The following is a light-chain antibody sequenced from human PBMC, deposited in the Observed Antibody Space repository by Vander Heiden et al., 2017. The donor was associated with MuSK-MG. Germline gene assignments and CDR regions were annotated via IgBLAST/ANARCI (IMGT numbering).Light chain of an antibody. CDR2: EVT. J-gene: IGLJ1*01. Sequence: QSALTQPASVSGSPGQSITISCPGTSSDVGNYDLVSWYQQHPGKAPKLRMYEVTKRPSGVSNRFSGSKSGNTALLTISGLQADDEADYDCSSSAGSFTFYGLGTGTKV. CDR1: SSDVGNYDL. V-gene: IGLV2-23*02. CDR3: SSSAGSFTFYG.